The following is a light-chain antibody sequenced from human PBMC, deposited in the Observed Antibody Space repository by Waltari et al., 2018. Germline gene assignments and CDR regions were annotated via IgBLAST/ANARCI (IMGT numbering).Light chain of an antibody. CDR1: TRKLGGRVH. Sequence: SALSQPDTDSGSPGQPHATPDHEATRKLGGRVHVTGYQQHPGKAPQLIIRDVNNRPSGVSNRFSGSKSGNTASLTISGLQAEDDADYYCSSYSTSSSLILFGEGTKVTVL. CDR3: SSYSTSSSLIL. V-gene: IGLV2-14*03. CDR2: DVN. J-gene: IGLJ2*01.